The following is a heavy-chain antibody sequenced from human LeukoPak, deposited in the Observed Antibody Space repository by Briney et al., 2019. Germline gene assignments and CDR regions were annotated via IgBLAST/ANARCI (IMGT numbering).Heavy chain of an antibody. Sequence: SETLSLTCTVSGGSISSYYWSWIRQPPGKGLEWIGYIYYSGSTNYNPSLKSRVTISADTSQISLQLTSVTAADTAIYYCVRCGRGPRGGYSDSSGYFDSWGPGILVTVSS. CDR3: VRCGRGPRGGYSDSSGYFDS. V-gene: IGHV4-59*08. CDR1: GGSISSYY. D-gene: IGHD3-22*01. CDR2: IYYSGST. J-gene: IGHJ4*02.